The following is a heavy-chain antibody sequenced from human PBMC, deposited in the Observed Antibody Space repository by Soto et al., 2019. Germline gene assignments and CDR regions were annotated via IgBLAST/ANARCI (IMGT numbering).Heavy chain of an antibody. Sequence: GGSLRLSCAASGFTFSSYGMHWVRQAPGKGLEWVAVISYDGSNKYYADSVKGRFTISRDNSKNTLYLQMNSLRAEDTAVYYCAKGQDIVVVVAATLIDWFDPWGQGTLVTVSS. V-gene: IGHV3-30*18. CDR1: GFTFSSYG. CDR3: AKGQDIVVVVAATLIDWFDP. CDR2: ISYDGSNK. D-gene: IGHD2-15*01. J-gene: IGHJ5*02.